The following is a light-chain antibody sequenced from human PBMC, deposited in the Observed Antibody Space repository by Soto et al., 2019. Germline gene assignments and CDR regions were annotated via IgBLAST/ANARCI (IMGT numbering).Light chain of an antibody. J-gene: IGKJ1*01. CDR2: GAS. Sequence: DIQMTQSPPTLSASVGDRVTITCRASQSIRHYLAWYQQMPGKAPKLLIYGASTLQSGVPSRFSGSGSGTEFTLTISSLQPDDFGTYSQTCGQGTKVEI. V-gene: IGKV1-5*01. CDR3: T. CDR1: QSIRHY.